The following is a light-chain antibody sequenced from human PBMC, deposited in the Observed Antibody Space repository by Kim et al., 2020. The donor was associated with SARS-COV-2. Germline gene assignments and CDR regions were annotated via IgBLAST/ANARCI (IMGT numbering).Light chain of an antibody. CDR2: EVS. CDR1: SSDVGSYNR. Sequence: QSALTQPPSVSGSPGQSVTISCTGTSSDVGSYNRVSWYQQPPGTAPKLMIYEVSNRPSGVPDRFSGSKSGNTASLTISGLQAEDEADYYCSSYTSSSIYDFGTGTKVTVL. J-gene: IGLJ1*01. CDR3: SSYTSSSIYD. V-gene: IGLV2-18*02.